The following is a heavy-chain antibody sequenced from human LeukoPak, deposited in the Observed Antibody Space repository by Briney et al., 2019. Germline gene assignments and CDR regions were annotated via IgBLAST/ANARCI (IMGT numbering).Heavy chain of an antibody. J-gene: IGHJ4*02. CDR1: GYSFTSYW. CDR3: ARMRTDGSESYVFYFDY. CDR2: IDPSDSYT. Sequence: GESLRISCKGSGYSFTSYWISWVRQMPGKGLEWMGRIDPSDSYTNYSPSFQGHVTISADKSISTAYLQWSSLKASDTAMYYCARMRTDGSESYVFYFDYWGQGTLVTVSS. D-gene: IGHD3-10*01. V-gene: IGHV5-10-1*01.